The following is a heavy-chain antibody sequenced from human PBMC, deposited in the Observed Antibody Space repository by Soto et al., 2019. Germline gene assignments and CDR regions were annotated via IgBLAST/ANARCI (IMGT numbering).Heavy chain of an antibody. CDR2: ISANGGSA. V-gene: IGHV3-23*01. J-gene: IGHJ4*02. D-gene: IGHD6-6*01. Sequence: EVQLLESGGGLVQPGGSLRLSCAASGFTFSSHAMGWVRQAPGKGLEWVSAISANGGSAFYGDSVKGRFTISRDNSKNTLYLQMYSLRVGDTAGYYCARISTVSSNFDYWGQGTLVTVAS. CDR1: GFTFSSHA. CDR3: ARISTVSSNFDY.